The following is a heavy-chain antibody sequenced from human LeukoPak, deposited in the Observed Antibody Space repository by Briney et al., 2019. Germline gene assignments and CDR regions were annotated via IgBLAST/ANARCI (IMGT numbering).Heavy chain of an antibody. CDR3: ARRVSGYCSSTSCYAGGHFDY. D-gene: IGHD2-2*01. V-gene: IGHV5-51*01. CDR2: IYPGDSDT. CDR1: GYNFTPYW. J-gene: IGHJ4*02. Sequence: GESLKISCKASGYNFTPYWIGWVRRMPGKGLEWMGIIYPGDSDTRYSPSFQGQVTISADKSISTAYLQWSSLKASDTAMYYCARRVSGYCSSTSCYAGGHFDYWGQGTLVTVSS.